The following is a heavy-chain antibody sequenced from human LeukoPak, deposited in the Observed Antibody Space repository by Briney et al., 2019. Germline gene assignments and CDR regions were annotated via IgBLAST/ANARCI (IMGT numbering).Heavy chain of an antibody. V-gene: IGHV1-69*01. J-gene: IGHJ6*02. CDR2: IIPIFGTA. CDR3: ARGAVRDYYGSGSTYYYYGMDV. Sequence: ASVKVSCKASGGTFSSYAISWVRQAPGQGLEWMGGIIPIFGTANYAQKFQGRVTITADESTSTAYMELSSLRPEDTAVYYCARGAVRDYYGSGSTYYYYGMDVWGQGTTVTVSS. CDR1: GGTFSSYA. D-gene: IGHD3-10*01.